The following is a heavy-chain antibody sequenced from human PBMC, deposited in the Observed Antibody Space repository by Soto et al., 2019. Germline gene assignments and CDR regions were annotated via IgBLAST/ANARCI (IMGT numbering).Heavy chain of an antibody. CDR3: AMVDVYVTPSPQDV. J-gene: IGHJ6*02. D-gene: IGHD3-16*01. Sequence: QVQLVQSGAEVKNPGDALNVSCKASGYTFTRYGIGWARQAPGQGLEWMGWINTYNGNTNYAQNVQGRVTLTTDTSTSTAYMELRSLRSNDTVIYYCAMVDVYVTPSPQDVWGQGTTVIVSS. V-gene: IGHV1-18*01. CDR1: GYTFTRYG. CDR2: INTYNGNT.